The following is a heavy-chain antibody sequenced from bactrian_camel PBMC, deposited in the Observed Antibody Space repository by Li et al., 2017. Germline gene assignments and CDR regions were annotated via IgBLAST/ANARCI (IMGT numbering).Heavy chain of an antibody. V-gene: IGHV3S6*01. J-gene: IGHJ6*01. CDR2: IYGDGSET. CDR3: AAYFGSSWPGY. CDR1: GSTSMYWW. Sequence: VQLVESGGGLVQPGGSLRLSCSAGGSTSMYWWMGWVRQTPGKGLEWVSTIYGDGSETYYADSVKGRFTISNDNNKNAVYLQMDDLKSEDTALYYCAAYFGSSWPGYWGQGTQVTVS. D-gene: IGHD6*01.